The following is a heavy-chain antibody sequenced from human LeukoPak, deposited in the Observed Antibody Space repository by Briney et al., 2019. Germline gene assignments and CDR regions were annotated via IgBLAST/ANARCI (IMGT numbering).Heavy chain of an antibody. CDR2: IYYSGST. CDR3: ARGIQSSSWYHPMDV. CDR1: GGSVSSGSYY. Sequence: SETLSLTCTVSGGSVSSGSYYWSWIRHPPGKGLEWIGYIYYSGSTNYNPSLKSRVTISVDTSKNQFSLRLTSVTAADTAVYYCARGIQSSSWYHPMDVWGQGTTVTVSS. V-gene: IGHV4-61*01. J-gene: IGHJ6*02. D-gene: IGHD6-13*01.